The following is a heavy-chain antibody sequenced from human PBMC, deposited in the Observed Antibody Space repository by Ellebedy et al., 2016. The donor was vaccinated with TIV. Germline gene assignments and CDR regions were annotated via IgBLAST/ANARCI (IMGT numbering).Heavy chain of an antibody. CDR3: VKGAYPVPTVMAV. CDR2: IRSDGSNK. D-gene: IGHD3-16*01. CDR1: GFSTSG. J-gene: IGHJ6*02. Sequence: GESLKISCATSGFSTSGMHWVRQAPGKGLEWVAFIRSDGSNKYYADAVEGRFTISRDNSRNTLDIQMTRLGAEDTARYYCVKGAYPVPTVMAVWGQGTVVIVSS. V-gene: IGHV3-30*02.